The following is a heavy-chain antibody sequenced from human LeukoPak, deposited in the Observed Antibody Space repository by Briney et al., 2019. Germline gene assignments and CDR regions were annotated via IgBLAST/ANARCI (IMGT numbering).Heavy chain of an antibody. CDR3: ARADQAPADKYYYDSSGYGFFDY. CDR2: IIPILGIA. J-gene: IGHJ4*02. CDR1: GGTFSSYA. D-gene: IGHD3-22*01. Sequence: SVKVSFLASGGTFSSYAISWVRQAPGHGLEWMGRIIPILGIANYAQKFQGRVTITADKSTSTAYMELSSLRSEDTAVYYCARADQAPADKYYYDSSGYGFFDYWGQGTLVTVSS. V-gene: IGHV1-69*04.